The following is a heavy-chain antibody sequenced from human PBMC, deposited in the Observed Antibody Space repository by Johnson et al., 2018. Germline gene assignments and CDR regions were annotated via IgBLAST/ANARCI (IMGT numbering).Heavy chain of an antibody. CDR3: ARGWYPRGY. D-gene: IGHD6-13*01. Sequence: QVQLQQWGAGLLKPSETLSLICAVSGGSFSDYYWSWIRQSPGKGLVWMGEIDHSGSTNHNPSLKSRVTISVETSKNQCSLKLTSVTAADTAVYYGARGWYPRGYWGQGTLVTVSS. CDR2: IDHSGST. J-gene: IGHJ1*01. CDR1: GGSFSDYY. V-gene: IGHV4-34*01.